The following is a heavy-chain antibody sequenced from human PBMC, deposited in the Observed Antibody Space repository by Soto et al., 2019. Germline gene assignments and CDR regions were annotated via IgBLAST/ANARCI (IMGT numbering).Heavy chain of an antibody. D-gene: IGHD3-3*01. CDR1: GGSISSGGYY. CDR3: ARGIYYDFWSGYPGYFDY. J-gene: IGHJ4*02. CDR2: IYYSGST. Sequence: QVQLQESGPGLVKPSQTLSLTCTVSGGSISSGGYYWSWIRQHPGKGLEWNGYIYYSGSTYYNPSLKSRVTISVDTSKNQFSLKLSSVTAADTAVYYCARGIYYDFWSGYPGYFDYWGQGTLVTVSS. V-gene: IGHV4-31*03.